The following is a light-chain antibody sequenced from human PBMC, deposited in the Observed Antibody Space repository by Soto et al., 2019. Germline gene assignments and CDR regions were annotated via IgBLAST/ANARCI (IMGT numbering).Light chain of an antibody. CDR1: QSVSSY. Sequence: EIVLTQSPATLSLSPGERGTLSCRASQSVSSYLAWYQQKPGQAPRLLIYDASNRATGIPARFSGSGSGTDFTLTISSLEPEDFAVYYCQQRSDRVTLGPGTRLEI. CDR2: DAS. J-gene: IGKJ5*01. V-gene: IGKV3-11*01. CDR3: QQRSDRVT.